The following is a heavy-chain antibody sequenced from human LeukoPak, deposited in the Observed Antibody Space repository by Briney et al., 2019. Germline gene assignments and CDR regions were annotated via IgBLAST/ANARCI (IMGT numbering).Heavy chain of an antibody. CDR1: GGSISSGSYY. V-gene: IGHV4-61*02. Sequence: SQTLSLTCTVSGGSISSGSYYWSWIRQPAGKGLEWIGRIYTSGSTNYNPSLKSRVTISVDTSKNQFSLKLSSVTAADTAVYYCARDKVLHDAFDIWGQGTMVTVSS. J-gene: IGHJ3*02. D-gene: IGHD4-11*01. CDR2: IYTSGST. CDR3: ARDKVLHDAFDI.